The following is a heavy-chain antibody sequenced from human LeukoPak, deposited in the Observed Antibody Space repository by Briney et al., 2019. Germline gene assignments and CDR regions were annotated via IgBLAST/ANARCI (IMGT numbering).Heavy chain of an antibody. CDR2: ISGSGGTT. V-gene: IGHV3-23*01. CDR3: AKVSGGGLYYDGMDV. J-gene: IGHJ6*02. CDR1: GFTFSSYA. Sequence: GGSLRLSCAASGFTFSSYAMNWVRQAPGKGLEWVSVISGSGGTTYYADSVKGRFTISRDSSKNTLYLQMNSLRAEDTAVYYCAKVSGGGLYYDGMDVWSQGTTVTVSS. D-gene: IGHD1-14*01.